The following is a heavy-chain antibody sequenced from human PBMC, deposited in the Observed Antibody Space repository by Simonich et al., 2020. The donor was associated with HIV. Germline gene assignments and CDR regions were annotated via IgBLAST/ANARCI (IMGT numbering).Heavy chain of an antibody. J-gene: IGHJ4*02. V-gene: IGHV1-69-2*01. CDR3: ATPSLAATAFDY. Sequence: VQLVQSGAEVKKPGASVKVSCKVSGYTFTDYYIPWVQQAPGKGLEGMGIVDPEDGEAIFAEKFQGRVTITADTSTDTAYMELSGLRSEDTAVYYCATPSLAATAFDYWGQGTLVTVSS. D-gene: IGHD2-15*01. CDR1: GYTFTDYY. CDR2: VDPEDGEA.